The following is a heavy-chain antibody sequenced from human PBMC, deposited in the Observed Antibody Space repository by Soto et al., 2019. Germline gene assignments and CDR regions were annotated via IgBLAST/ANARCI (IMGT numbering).Heavy chain of an antibody. Sequence: PSETLSLTCTVSGDSIGRGGYYWTWLRQHPGKGLEWIGYIYTTGSTNYNPSLKSRVTMSVDTSKNQFSLKLSSVTAADTAVYYCARTGYDSSGYYFYYFDYWGQGTLVTVSS. CDR1: GDSIGRGGYY. D-gene: IGHD3-22*01. J-gene: IGHJ4*02. CDR2: IYTTGST. CDR3: ARTGYDSSGYYFYYFDY. V-gene: IGHV4-61*08.